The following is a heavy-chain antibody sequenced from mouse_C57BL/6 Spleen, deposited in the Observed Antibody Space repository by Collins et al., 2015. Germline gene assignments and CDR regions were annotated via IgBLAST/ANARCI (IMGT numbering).Heavy chain of an antibody. CDR1: GYTFTDYN. V-gene: IGHV1-22*01. CDR3: AKSPYYGSYFDY. Sequence: GYTFTDYNMHWVKQSHGKSLEWIGYINPNNGGTSYNQKFKGKATLTVNKSSSTAYMELRSLTSEDSAVYYCAKSPYYGSYFDYWGQGTTLTVSS. D-gene: IGHD1-1*01. CDR2: INPNNGGT. J-gene: IGHJ2*01.